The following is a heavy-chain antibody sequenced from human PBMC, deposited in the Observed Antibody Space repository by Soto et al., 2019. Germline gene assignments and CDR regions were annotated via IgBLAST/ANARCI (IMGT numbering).Heavy chain of an antibody. CDR2: ITGNSGYI. Sequence: SLRLSCAASGFTFNDYTMHWVRQAPGKGLEFVSGITGNSGYIAYAESVKGRFTVSRDNAENSLFLQMDSLRPEDTALYYCAVLQYGSSFDYWGQGTPVTVS. V-gene: IGHV3-9*01. D-gene: IGHD6-13*01. CDR3: AVLQYGSSFDY. J-gene: IGHJ4*02. CDR1: GFTFNDYT.